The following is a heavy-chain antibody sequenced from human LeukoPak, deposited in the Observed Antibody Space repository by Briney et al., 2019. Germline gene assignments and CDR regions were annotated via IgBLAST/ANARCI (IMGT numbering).Heavy chain of an antibody. D-gene: IGHD5-24*01. CDR1: GFTFSSYW. Sequence: GGSLRLSCAASGFTFSSYWMSWVRQALGKGLEWVANIKQDGSAKYYMDSVKGRFTISRDNTKNSLYLQMNSLRAEDTAVYYCARIGSRDGYTVDYWGQGTLVIVSS. CDR2: IKQDGSAK. V-gene: IGHV3-7*01. CDR3: ARIGSRDGYTVDY. J-gene: IGHJ4*02.